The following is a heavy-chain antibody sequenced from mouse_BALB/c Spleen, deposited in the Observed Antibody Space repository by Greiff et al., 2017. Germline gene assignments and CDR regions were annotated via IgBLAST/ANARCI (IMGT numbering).Heavy chain of an antibody. Sequence: EVKLMESGPGLVKPSQSLSLTCTVTGYSITSDYAWNWIRQFPGNKLEWMGYISYSGSTSYNPSLKSRISITRDTSKNQFFLQLNSVTTEDTATYYCAPRRFYAMDYWGQGTSVTVSS. V-gene: IGHV3-2*02. D-gene: IGHD1-1*01. CDR2: ISYSGST. CDR3: APRRFYAMDY. J-gene: IGHJ4*01. CDR1: GYSITSDYA.